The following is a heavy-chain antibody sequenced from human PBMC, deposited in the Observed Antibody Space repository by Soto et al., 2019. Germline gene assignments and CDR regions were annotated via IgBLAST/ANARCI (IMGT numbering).Heavy chain of an antibody. Sequence: QVQLVESGGGVVQPGRSLRLSCAASGFTFSSYAMHWVRQAPGKGLEWVAVISYDGSNKYYADSVKGRFTISRDNSKNTLYLQMKSLRAEDTAVYDCARDGKGSSSWGYYYYGMDVWGQGTTVTVSS. J-gene: IGHJ6*02. CDR1: GFTFSSYA. CDR3: ARDGKGSSSWGYYYYGMDV. D-gene: IGHD6-13*01. V-gene: IGHV3-30-3*01. CDR2: ISYDGSNK.